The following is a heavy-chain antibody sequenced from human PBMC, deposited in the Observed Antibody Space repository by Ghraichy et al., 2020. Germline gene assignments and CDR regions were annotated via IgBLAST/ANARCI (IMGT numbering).Heavy chain of an antibody. D-gene: IGHD4-17*01. Sequence: SVKVSCKASGGIFHSYTINWMRQAPGQGLEWMGRINPLSAKPDYAQKFQARLTISVDKSSRTVYMEMSSLTSEDTAVYYCASPRPVTKELDYWGQGTQVTVSS. CDR3: ASPRPVTKELDY. J-gene: IGHJ4*02. CDR1: GGIFHSYT. CDR2: INPLSAKP. V-gene: IGHV1-69*02.